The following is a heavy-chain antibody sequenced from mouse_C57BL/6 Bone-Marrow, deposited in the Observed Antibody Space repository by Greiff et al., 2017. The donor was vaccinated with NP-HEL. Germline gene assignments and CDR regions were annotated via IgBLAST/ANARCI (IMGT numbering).Heavy chain of an antibody. CDR1: GYTFTSYW. CDR3: ARCSNYYFDY. CDR2: IDPSDSYT. D-gene: IGHD2-5*01. V-gene: IGHV1-69*01. J-gene: IGHJ2*01. Sequence: VKLQQPGAELVMPGASVKLSCKASGYTFTSYWMHWVKQRPGQGLEWIGEIDPSDSYTNYNQKFKGKSTLTVDKSSSTAYMQLSSLTSEDSAVYYGARCSNYYFDYWGQGTTLTVSS.